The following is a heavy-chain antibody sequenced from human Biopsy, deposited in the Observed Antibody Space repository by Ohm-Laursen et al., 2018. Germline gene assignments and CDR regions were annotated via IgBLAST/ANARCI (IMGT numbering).Heavy chain of an antibody. J-gene: IGHJ4*02. Sequence: GSVKVSCKASGFSFTGYYIHWVRQAPGQGLEWMGWISPRSGDTNYAHKFQGNITMTRDTSMSTAYMEMSRLRCDDTAVYYCALQSVAQMKNFDYWGQGTLVTVSS. CDR2: ISPRSGDT. CDR1: GFSFTGYY. CDR3: ALQSVAQMKNFDY. D-gene: IGHD6-19*01. V-gene: IGHV1-2*02.